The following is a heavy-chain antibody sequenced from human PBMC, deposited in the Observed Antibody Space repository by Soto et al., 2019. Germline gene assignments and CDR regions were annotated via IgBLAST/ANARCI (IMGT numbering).Heavy chain of an antibody. J-gene: IGHJ6*03. D-gene: IGHD2-15*01. CDR1: GGSFSGDY. CDR2: INHSGST. CDR3: ARGRMRGYYYYYYMDV. Sequence: SETLSLTCAVYGGSFSGDYWSWIRQPPGKGLEWIGEINHSGSTNYNPSLKSRVTISVDTSKNQFSLKLSSVTAADTAVYYCARGRMRGYYYYYYMDVWGKGTTVTVSS. V-gene: IGHV4-34*01.